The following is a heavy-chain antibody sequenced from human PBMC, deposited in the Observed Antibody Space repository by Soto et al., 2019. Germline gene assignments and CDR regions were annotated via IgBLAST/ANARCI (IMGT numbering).Heavy chain of an antibody. CDR1: GGSISSSSYY. V-gene: IGHV4-39*01. J-gene: IGHJ6*02. CDR3: ASGSVHDFWSGYPLYGMDV. CDR2: IYYSGST. D-gene: IGHD3-3*01. Sequence: PSETLSLTCTVSGGSISSSSYYWGWIRQPPGKGLEWIGSIYYSGSTYYNPSLKSRVTISVDTSKNQFSLKLSSVTAADTAVYYCASGSVHDFWSGYPLYGMDVWGQGTTVTVS.